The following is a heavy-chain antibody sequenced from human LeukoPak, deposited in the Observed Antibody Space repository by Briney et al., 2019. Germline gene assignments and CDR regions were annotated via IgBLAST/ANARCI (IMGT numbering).Heavy chain of an antibody. Sequence: ASVKVSCKASGYTFTSYAMHWVRQAPGQRLEWMGWINAGNGNTKYSRKFQGRVTITRDTSTSTVYMELSSLRSEDTAVYYCARDPSGRLDYWGQGTLVTVPS. CDR3: ARDPSGRLDY. CDR2: INAGNGNT. CDR1: GYTFTSYA. V-gene: IGHV1-3*01. D-gene: IGHD2-15*01. J-gene: IGHJ4*02.